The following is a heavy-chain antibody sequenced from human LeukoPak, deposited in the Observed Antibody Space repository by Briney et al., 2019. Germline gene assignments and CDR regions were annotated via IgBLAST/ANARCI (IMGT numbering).Heavy chain of an antibody. CDR2: VTSSGGNT. CDR1: GFTFSSYA. Sequence: PGGSLRLSCTASGFTFSSYAMSCVPQAPGKGLEWVSAVTSSGGNTYYADSVKGRFTISRDNSKDTLYLQMNSLRAEDAAVYYCARLMPPVDCSRTSCFGFDYWGQGTLVTVSS. CDR3: ARLMPPVDCSRTSCFGFDY. J-gene: IGHJ4*02. V-gene: IGHV3-23*01. D-gene: IGHD2-2*01.